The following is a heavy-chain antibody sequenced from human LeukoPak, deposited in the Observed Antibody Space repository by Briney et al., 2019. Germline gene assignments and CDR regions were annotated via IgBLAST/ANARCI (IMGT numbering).Heavy chain of an antibody. Sequence: GGSLRLSCAASGFTFSSYAMSWVRQAPGKGLEWVSSISSSSSYIYYADSVKGRFTISRDNAKNSLYLQMNSLRAEDTAVYYCTRDPSRGTYYYDSSGSPSAFDYWGQGTLVTVSS. D-gene: IGHD3-22*01. CDR3: TRDPSRGTYYYDSSGSPSAFDY. J-gene: IGHJ4*02. CDR2: ISSSSSYI. CDR1: GFTFSSYA. V-gene: IGHV3-21*01.